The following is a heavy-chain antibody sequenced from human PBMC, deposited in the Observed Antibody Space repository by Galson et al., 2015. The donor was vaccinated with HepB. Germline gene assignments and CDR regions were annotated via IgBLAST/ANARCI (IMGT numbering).Heavy chain of an antibody. CDR1: GYTFTSYA. Sequence: SVKVSCKASGYTFTSYAMNWVRQAPGQGLEWMGWINPNTGNPTYAQGFTGRFVFSLDTSVSTAYLQISSLKAEDTAVYYCARAGTEAAYDAFDIWGQGTMVTVSS. J-gene: IGHJ3*02. D-gene: IGHD6-13*01. V-gene: IGHV7-4-1*02. CDR2: INPNTGNP. CDR3: ARAGTEAAYDAFDI.